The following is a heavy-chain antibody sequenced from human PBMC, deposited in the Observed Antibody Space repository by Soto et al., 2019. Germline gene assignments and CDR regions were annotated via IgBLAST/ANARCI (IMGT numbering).Heavy chain of an antibody. CDR3: AMAGYCTNGVCHSFYYFGMDV. CDR1: GFTFSTYG. D-gene: IGHD2-8*01. CDR2: ISSDGSKI. V-gene: IGHV3-30*03. J-gene: IGHJ6*02. Sequence: QVQLVESGGGVVQPGRSLRLSCAASGFTFSTYGMHWVRQAPGKALEWVAVISSDGSKIYYADSGKGRFTISRDNSKNTLYLQMNSLRAEDTAVYYCAMAGYCTNGVCHSFYYFGMDVWGQGTTVTVSS.